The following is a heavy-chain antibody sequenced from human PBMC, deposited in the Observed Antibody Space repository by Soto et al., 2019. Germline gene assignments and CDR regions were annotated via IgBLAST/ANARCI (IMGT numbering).Heavy chain of an antibody. D-gene: IGHD3-3*01. CDR2: ISYDGSNK. Sequence: GGSLRLSCAASGFTFSSYGMHWVRQAPGKGLEWVAVISYDGSNKYYADSVKGRFTISRDNSKNTLYLQMNSLRAEDTAVYYRAKALNDVFGVVNPDYWGQGTLVTVSS. CDR1: GFTFSSYG. J-gene: IGHJ4*02. CDR3: AKALNDVFGVVNPDY. V-gene: IGHV3-30*18.